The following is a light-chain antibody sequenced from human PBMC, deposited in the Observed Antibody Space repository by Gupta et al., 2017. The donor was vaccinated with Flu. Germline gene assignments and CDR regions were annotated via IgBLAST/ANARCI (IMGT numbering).Light chain of an antibody. CDR1: IDSW. V-gene: IGKV1-5*03. Sequence: IDSWLAWYQKKPGRAPKSLIYKASSLETGVPSRFSGSGSGTEFSLTISSLQPVDFATYYCQQYRSSPWTFGRGTKVEIK. CDR3: QQYRSSPWT. J-gene: IGKJ1*01. CDR2: KAS.